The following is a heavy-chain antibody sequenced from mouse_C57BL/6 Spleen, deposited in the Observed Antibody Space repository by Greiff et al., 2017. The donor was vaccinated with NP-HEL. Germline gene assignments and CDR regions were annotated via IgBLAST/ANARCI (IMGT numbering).Heavy chain of an antibody. CDR2: IYPSDSET. D-gene: IGHD4-1*01. V-gene: IGHV1-61*01. Sequence: QVQLQQPGAELVRPGSSVKLSCKASGYTFTSYWMDWVKQRPGQGLEWIGNIYPSDSETHYNQKFKDKATLTVDKYSSTAYMQLSSLTSEDSAVYYCARSWDGGYFDYWGQGTTLTVSS. CDR3: ARSWDGGYFDY. CDR1: GYTFTSYW. J-gene: IGHJ2*01.